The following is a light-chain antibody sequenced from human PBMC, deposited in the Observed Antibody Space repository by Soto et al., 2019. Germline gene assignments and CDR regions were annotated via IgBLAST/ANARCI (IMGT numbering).Light chain of an antibody. J-gene: IGKJ1*01. CDR3: QQYDDWPPWT. V-gene: IGKV3-15*01. Sequence: EIVMTQSPATLSVSPVERVTLSCRASESIGSNLAWYQQKPGQAPRLLMYGASTRATDVPARFSGSESGTEFTLSISSLQSEDSAVYYCQQYDDWPPWTFGQGTKVDIK. CDR2: GAS. CDR1: ESIGSN.